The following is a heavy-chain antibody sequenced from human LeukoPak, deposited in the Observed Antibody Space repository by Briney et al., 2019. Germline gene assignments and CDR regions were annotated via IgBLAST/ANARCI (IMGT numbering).Heavy chain of an antibody. CDR1: GYTFTSYG. CDR2: ISAYNGNT. J-gene: IGHJ4*02. CDR3: AKDILPLTSEFWSGSDY. D-gene: IGHD3-3*01. Sequence: ASVKVSCKASGYTFTSYGISWVRQAPGQGLEWMGWISAYNGNTNYAQKLQGRVTMTTDTSTSTAYMELSSLRSDDTALYYCAKDILPLTSEFWSGSDYWGQGTLVTVSS. V-gene: IGHV1-18*01.